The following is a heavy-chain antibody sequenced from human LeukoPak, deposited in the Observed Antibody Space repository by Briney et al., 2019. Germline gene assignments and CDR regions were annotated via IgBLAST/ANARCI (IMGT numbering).Heavy chain of an antibody. J-gene: IGHJ1*01. Sequence: KSSETLSLTCTVSGGSISSRSYYWGWIRRPPGEGLEWIGSIYYSESTYYNPSLRSRVTISVDTSKNQFSLKLSSVTAADTAVYYCARQRFGDLYAEYFQHWGQGTLVTVSS. D-gene: IGHD3-10*01. CDR2: IYYSEST. CDR1: GGSISSRSYY. V-gene: IGHV4-39*01. CDR3: ARQRFGDLYAEYFQH.